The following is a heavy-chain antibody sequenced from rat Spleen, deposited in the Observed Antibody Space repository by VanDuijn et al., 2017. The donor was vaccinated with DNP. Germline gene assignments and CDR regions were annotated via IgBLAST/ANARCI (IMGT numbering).Heavy chain of an antibody. V-gene: IGHV3-3*01. Sequence: EVQLQESGPGLVKTSQSLSLTCSVTGYSITSSYRWNWIRKFPGNKLGWMGSVNSAGTTNYNPSLKSRISITRDTSKNQLFLQVNSVTTEDTATYYCARWPGYNPPYAMDAWGQGTSVTVSS. D-gene: IGHD1-4*01. CDR2: VNSAGTT. CDR1: GYSITSSYR. J-gene: IGHJ4*01. CDR3: ARWPGYNPPYAMDA.